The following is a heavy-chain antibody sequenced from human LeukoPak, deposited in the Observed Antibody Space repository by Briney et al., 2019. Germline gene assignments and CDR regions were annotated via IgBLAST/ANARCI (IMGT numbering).Heavy chain of an antibody. Sequence: GGSLRLSCAASGFTFSNYAMNWVRQAPGKGLEWVSIISSGSSAIFSADALKGRFTISRDDAKNLLYLDMNSLRAEDMAVYYCARGHTAVTRHFDFWGQGTLVTVSS. J-gene: IGHJ4*02. CDR2: ISSGSSAI. V-gene: IGHV3-21*01. CDR3: ARGHTAVTRHFDF. D-gene: IGHD4-17*01. CDR1: GFTFSNYA.